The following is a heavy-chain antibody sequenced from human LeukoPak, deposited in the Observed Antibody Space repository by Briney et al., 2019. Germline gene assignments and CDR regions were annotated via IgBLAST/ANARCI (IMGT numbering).Heavy chain of an antibody. CDR2: ISYDGSNK. Sequence: GGSLRLSCAASGFTFSSYGMHWVRQAPGKGLEWVAVISYDGSNKYYADSVKGRFTISRDNSKNTLYLQMNSLRAEDTAVYYCAKEMGYYGSGSYLDYWGQGTLVTVSS. D-gene: IGHD3-10*01. V-gene: IGHV3-30*18. CDR1: GFTFSSYG. J-gene: IGHJ4*02. CDR3: AKEMGYYGSGSYLDY.